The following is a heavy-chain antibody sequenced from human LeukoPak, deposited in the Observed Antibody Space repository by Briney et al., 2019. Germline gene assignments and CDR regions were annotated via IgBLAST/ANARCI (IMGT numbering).Heavy chain of an antibody. D-gene: IGHD3-10*01. V-gene: IGHV3-7*01. J-gene: IGHJ4*02. CDR1: GFTVSSTF. Sequence: GGSLRLSCAASGFTVSSTFMSWVRQAPGKGLQWVANMKKDGSETKYVESVKGRFTISRDNAKNSLYLQMNSLRAEDTAVYYCGRHRSGSGTYFIDYWGQGTLVSVSS. CDR3: GRHRSGSGTYFIDY. CDR2: MKKDGSET.